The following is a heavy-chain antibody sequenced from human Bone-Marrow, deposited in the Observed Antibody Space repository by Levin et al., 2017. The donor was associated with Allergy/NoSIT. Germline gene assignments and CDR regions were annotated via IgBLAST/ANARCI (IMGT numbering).Heavy chain of an antibody. V-gene: IGHV2-70*04. J-gene: IGHJ5*02. CDR1: GFSLTTNGMR. CDR3: ARTSYYYDPSGSHRGYFFDP. D-gene: IGHD3-22*01. Sequence: SGPTLVKPTQTLTLTCTFSGFSLTTNGMRVSWIRQPPGQALEWLARIDWDDDKFYNTSLKSRLTISKDTSKNQVVLRMTNMDPVDTATYYCARTSYYYDPSGSHRGYFFDPWGQGLLVTVSS. CDR2: IDWDDDK.